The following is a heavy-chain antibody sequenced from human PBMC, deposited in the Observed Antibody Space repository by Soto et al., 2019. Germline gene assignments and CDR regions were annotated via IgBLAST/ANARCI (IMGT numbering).Heavy chain of an antibody. J-gene: IGHJ4*02. D-gene: IGHD3-10*01. CDR3: AKDYYASGSLFDN. CDR1: GFTFDDYA. V-gene: IGHV3-9*01. CDR2: ISWNSGSI. Sequence: EVQLVESGGGLVQPGRSLRLSCAASGFTFDDYAMHWVRQVPGKALEWVSGISWNSGSIDYADSVKGRFTISRDNAKNSLYLQMNSLRAEDTALYYCAKDYYASGSLFDNWGQGTLVTVSS.